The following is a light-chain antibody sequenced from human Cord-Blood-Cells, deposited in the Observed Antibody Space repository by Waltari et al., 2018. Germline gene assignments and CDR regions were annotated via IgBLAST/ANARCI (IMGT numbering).Light chain of an antibody. CDR1: SSDVGGYNY. V-gene: IGLV2-11*01. Sequence: QSALTQPRSVSGSPGQSVTISCTGTSSDVGGYNYVSWYQQHPGKAPKLMFYDVSKRPSGVPVRFSGRKSGTTASLTISGLQAEDEADYYCCSYAGSYTWVFGGGTKLTVL. CDR2: DVS. J-gene: IGLJ3*02. CDR3: CSYAGSYTWV.